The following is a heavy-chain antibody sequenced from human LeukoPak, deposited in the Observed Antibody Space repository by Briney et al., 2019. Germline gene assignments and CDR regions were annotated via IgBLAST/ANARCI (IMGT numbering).Heavy chain of an antibody. Sequence: ASVKVTCKASGYTFMTYGISWVRQAPGQGLEWLGWISALNGNTNYAEKFKDRITMTTDTSTSTAYMELRSLRSDDTALYYCARELRYDNSDSGAFWGQGTVVTVSS. CDR1: GYTFMTYG. CDR3: ARELRYDNSDSGAF. D-gene: IGHD3-22*01. CDR2: ISALNGNT. J-gene: IGHJ3*01. V-gene: IGHV1-18*01.